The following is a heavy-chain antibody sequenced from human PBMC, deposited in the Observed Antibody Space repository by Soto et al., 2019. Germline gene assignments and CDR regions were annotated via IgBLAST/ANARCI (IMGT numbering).Heavy chain of an antibody. CDR3: ATMGTPVTGLYYFDH. CDR1: GGSINNNYYY. Sequence: SETLSLTCSVSGGSINNNYYYWGWVRQPPGKGQERIGSVSFTGTTYYSPSLKSRVTTSIDTSRNQFSLKLTSVTAADTAVYYCATMGTPVTGLYYFDHWGQGTLVTVSS. D-gene: IGHD4-17*01. CDR2: VSFTGTT. V-gene: IGHV4-39*01. J-gene: IGHJ4*02.